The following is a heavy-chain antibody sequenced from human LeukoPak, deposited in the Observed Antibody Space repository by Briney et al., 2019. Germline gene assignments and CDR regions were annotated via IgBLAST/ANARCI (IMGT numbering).Heavy chain of an antibody. CDR2: ISSDSRTI. CDR1: GFTFSSFA. V-gene: IGHV3-48*04. D-gene: IGHD6-13*01. Sequence: GGSLRLSCAASGFTFSSFAMNWVRQAPGKGLEWLSYISSDSRTIHYTDSVKGRFTISRDNAKTSLYLQMNSLRAEDTAVYYCARGMGYTSRFDYWGQGTLVTVSS. J-gene: IGHJ4*02. CDR3: ARGMGYTSRFDY.